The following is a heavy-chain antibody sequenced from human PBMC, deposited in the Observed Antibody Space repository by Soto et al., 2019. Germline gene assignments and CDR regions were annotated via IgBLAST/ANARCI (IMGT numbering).Heavy chain of an antibody. J-gene: IGHJ5*02. Sequence: LKISCKGSGYSFTSYWISWVRQMPGKGLEWMGRIDPSDSYTNYSPSFQGHVTISADKSISTAYLQWSSLKASDTAMYYCARHAYYESGFDPWGQGTLVTVSS. D-gene: IGHD3-22*01. CDR2: IDPSDSYT. V-gene: IGHV5-10-1*01. CDR3: ARHAYYESGFDP. CDR1: GYSFTSYW.